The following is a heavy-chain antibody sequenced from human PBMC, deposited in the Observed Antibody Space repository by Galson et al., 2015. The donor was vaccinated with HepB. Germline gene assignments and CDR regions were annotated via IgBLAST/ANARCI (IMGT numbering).Heavy chain of an antibody. Sequence: SLRLSCAASGFTFSSYAMSWVRQAPGKGLEWVSAISGSGGSTYYADSVKGRFTISRDNSKNTLYLQMNSLRAEDTAVYYCAKVGMGITMVRGREFDPWGQGTLVTVSS. J-gene: IGHJ5*02. V-gene: IGHV3-23*01. CDR2: ISGSGGST. CDR3: AKVGMGITMVRGREFDP. CDR1: GFTFSSYA. D-gene: IGHD3-10*01.